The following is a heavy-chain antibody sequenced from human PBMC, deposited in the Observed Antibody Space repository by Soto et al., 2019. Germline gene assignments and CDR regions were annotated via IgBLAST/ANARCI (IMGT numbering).Heavy chain of an antibody. D-gene: IGHD3-16*01. V-gene: IGHV2-5*02. Sequence: QITLKESGPTLVKPTQTLTLTCTFSGFSLSTRGVGVGWIRQPPGKALEWLAIIYWDDDKRYSPSLKSRLTTNKDTTTNQLVITITNMDPVDTATYYYAHKGGGDRILDYWGQGTLVTVSS. J-gene: IGHJ4*02. CDR2: IYWDDDK. CDR3: AHKGGGDRILDY. CDR1: GFSLSTRGVG.